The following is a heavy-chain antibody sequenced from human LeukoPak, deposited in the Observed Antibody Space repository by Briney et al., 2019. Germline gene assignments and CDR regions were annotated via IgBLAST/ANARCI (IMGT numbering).Heavy chain of an antibody. J-gene: IGHJ6*02. CDR1: GFTFSSYG. V-gene: IGHV3-7*01. D-gene: IGHD3-10*01. CDR3: ARFAGFGYPLYYYYGMDV. Sequence: GGSLRLSCAASGFTFSSYGMHWVRQAPGKGLEWVANIKQDGSEKYYVDSVKGRFTISRDNAKNSLYLQMNSLRAEDTAVYYCARFAGFGYPLYYYYGMDVWGQGTTVTVSS. CDR2: IKQDGSEK.